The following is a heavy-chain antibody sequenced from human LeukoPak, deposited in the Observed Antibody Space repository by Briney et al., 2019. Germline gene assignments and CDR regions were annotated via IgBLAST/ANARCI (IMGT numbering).Heavy chain of an antibody. CDR2: ISYDGSNK. J-gene: IGHJ6*02. D-gene: IGHD3-3*01. CDR3: AKDQGYYDFWSGYRPRDTYGMDV. V-gene: IGHV3-30*18. CDR1: GFTFSSYG. Sequence: GGSLRLAWAASGFTFSSYGMHWVRQAPGKGLEWVAVISYDGSNKYYADSVKGRFTISRDNSKNTLYLQMNSLRAEDTAVYYCAKDQGYYDFWSGYRPRDTYGMDVWGQGTTVTVSS.